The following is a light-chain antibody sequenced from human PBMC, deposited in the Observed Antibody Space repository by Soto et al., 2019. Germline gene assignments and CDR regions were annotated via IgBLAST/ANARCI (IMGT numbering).Light chain of an antibody. CDR3: QQYNNWPPLT. Sequence: EIVMTQSPATLSVSPGERSALSFIASQSVSSNLAWYQQKPGQAPRLLIYGASTRATGIPARFSGSGSGTEFTLTISSLQSEDFAVYYCQQYNNWPPLTFGGGTKVDIK. V-gene: IGKV3-15*01. CDR2: GAS. CDR1: QSVSSN. J-gene: IGKJ4*01.